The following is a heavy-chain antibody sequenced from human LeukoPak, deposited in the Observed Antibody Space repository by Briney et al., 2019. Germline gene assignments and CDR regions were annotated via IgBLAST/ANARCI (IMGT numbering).Heavy chain of an antibody. CDR2: INTNTGNP. Sequence: ASVKVSCKASGYTFTSYAMNWVRQAPRQGLEWMGWINTNTGNPTYAQGFTGRFVFSLDTSVSTAYLQISSLKAEDTAVYYCARGISSSGWYVYYYYYGMDVWGQGTTVTVSS. CDR3: ARGISSSGWYVYYYYYGMDV. D-gene: IGHD6-19*01. J-gene: IGHJ6*02. CDR1: GYTFTSYA. V-gene: IGHV7-4-1*02.